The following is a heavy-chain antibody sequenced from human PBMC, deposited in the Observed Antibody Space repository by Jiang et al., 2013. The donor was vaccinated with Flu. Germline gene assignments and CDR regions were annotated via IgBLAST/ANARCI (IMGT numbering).Heavy chain of an antibody. CDR1: GYTFTSYY. CDR2: INPSGGST. V-gene: IGHV1-46*01. D-gene: IGHD6-13*01. Sequence: GAEVKKPGASVKVSCKASGYTFTSYYMHWVRQAPGQGLEWMGIINPSGGSTSYAQKFQGRVTMTRDTSTSTVYMELSSLRSEDTAVYYCARDGDSIAAALPYYYYYYGMDVWGQGTTVTVSS. J-gene: IGHJ6*02. CDR3: ARDGDSIAAALPYYYYYYGMDV.